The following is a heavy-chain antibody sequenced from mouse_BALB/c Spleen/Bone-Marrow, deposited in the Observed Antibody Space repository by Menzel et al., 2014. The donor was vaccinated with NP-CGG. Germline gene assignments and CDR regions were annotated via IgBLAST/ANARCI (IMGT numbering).Heavy chain of an antibody. D-gene: IGHD4-1*01. V-gene: IGHV5-17*02. CDR1: GFTFSSFG. CDR2: ISSGSSTI. CDR3: ARRANWDAMDY. J-gene: IGHJ4*01. Sequence: EVMLVESGGGLVQPGGSRKLSCAASGFTFSSFGMHWVRQAPEKGLEWVAYISSGSSTIYYADTVKGRFTISRDNPKNTLFLQMTSLRSEDTAIYYCARRANWDAMDYWGQGTSVTVSS.